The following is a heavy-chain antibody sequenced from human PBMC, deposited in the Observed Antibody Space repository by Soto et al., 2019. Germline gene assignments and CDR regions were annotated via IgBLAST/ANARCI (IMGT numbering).Heavy chain of an antibody. Sequence: QVQLVQSGAEVKKPGSSVKVSCKASGGTFSSYAISWVRQAPGQGLEWMGGLIPIFGTAHYAQKFQGRVTITADESTSTAYMELSSLSSEDTDVYYCARGTIEAYCSGGSCSYYFDYWGQGTLVTVSS. CDR3: ARGTIEAYCSGGSCSYYFDY. V-gene: IGHV1-69*12. CDR2: LIPIFGTA. D-gene: IGHD2-15*01. CDR1: GGTFSSYA. J-gene: IGHJ4*02.